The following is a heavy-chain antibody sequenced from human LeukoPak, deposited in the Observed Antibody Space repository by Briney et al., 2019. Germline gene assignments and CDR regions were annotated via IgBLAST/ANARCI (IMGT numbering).Heavy chain of an antibody. Sequence: PGGSLRLSCAASGFTFSSYAMHWVRQAPGKGLEWVAVISYDGSNKYYADSVKGRFTISRDDSKNTLYLQMNSLRAEDTAVYYCARDHTAAAGPFDYWGQGTLVTASS. J-gene: IGHJ4*02. V-gene: IGHV3-30-3*01. CDR1: GFTFSSYA. D-gene: IGHD6-13*01. CDR3: ARDHTAAAGPFDY. CDR2: ISYDGSNK.